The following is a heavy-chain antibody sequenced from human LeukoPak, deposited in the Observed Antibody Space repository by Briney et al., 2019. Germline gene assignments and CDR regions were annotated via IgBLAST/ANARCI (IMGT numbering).Heavy chain of an antibody. D-gene: IGHD3-3*01. J-gene: IGHJ5*02. V-gene: IGHV1-2*02. CDR1: GYTFTGYY. CDR2: INPNSGGT. CDR3: ARERSSPRNWFDP. Sequence: ASVKVSCKASGYTFTGYYMHWVRQAPGQGLEWMGWINPNSGGTNYAQKFQGRVTMTRDTSISTAYMELSRLRSDDTAVYYCARERSSPRNWFDPWGQGTLVTVSS.